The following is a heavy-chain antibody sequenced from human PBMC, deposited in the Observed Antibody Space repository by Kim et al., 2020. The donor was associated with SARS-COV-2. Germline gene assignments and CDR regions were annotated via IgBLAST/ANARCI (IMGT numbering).Heavy chain of an antibody. Sequence: SVKVSCKASGGTFSSYAISWVRQAPGQGLEWMGRIIPILGIANYAQKFQGRVTITADKSTSTAYMELSSLRSEDTAVYYCACIAVAGTGPYYFDYWGQGTLVTVAS. CDR3: ACIAVAGTGPYYFDY. CDR2: IIPILGIA. V-gene: IGHV1-69*04. CDR1: GGTFSSYA. J-gene: IGHJ4*02. D-gene: IGHD6-19*01.